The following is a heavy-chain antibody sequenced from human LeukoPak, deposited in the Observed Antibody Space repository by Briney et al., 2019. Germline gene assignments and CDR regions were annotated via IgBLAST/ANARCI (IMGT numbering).Heavy chain of an antibody. CDR1: GFIFGDHA. CDR2: IRSRAYGGTT. Sequence: GGSLRLSCTGYGFIFGDHAMSWVRQAPGKGLEWVGFIRSRAYGGTTEFAASVKGRFTISRGDSKGIAYLEMNSLETEDTALYYCARGPILLWIHNGMDVWGQGTTVTVSS. CDR3: ARGPILLWIHNGMDV. D-gene: IGHD2-2*01. V-gene: IGHV3-49*04. J-gene: IGHJ6*02.